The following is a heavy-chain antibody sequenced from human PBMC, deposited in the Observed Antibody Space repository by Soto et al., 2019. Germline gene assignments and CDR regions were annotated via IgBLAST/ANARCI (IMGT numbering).Heavy chain of an antibody. J-gene: IGHJ4*02. CDR3: ARSPPLLWFGEYDYYFDY. V-gene: IGHV3-33*01. D-gene: IGHD3-10*01. CDR1: GFTFSSYG. Sequence: GSLRLSCAASGFTFSSYGMHWVRQAPGKGLEWVAVIWYDGSNKYYADSVKGRFTISRDNSKNTLYLQMNSLRAEDTAVYYCARSPPLLWFGEYDYYFDYWGQGTLVTVSS. CDR2: IWYDGSNK.